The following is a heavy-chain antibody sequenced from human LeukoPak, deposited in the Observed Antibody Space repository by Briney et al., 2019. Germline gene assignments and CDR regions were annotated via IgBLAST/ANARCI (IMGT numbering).Heavy chain of an antibody. CDR2: ISYDGSNK. CDR3: VRDVEMATTYYYYGMDV. CDR1: GFTFSSYV. J-gene: IGHJ6*02. D-gene: IGHD5-24*01. V-gene: IGHV3-30-3*01. Sequence: GGSLRLSCAASGFTFSSYVMHWFRQAPGKGLEGVAVISYDGSNKYYADSVKGRFTISRDNSKNTLYLQMNSLRAEDTAVYYCVRDVEMATTYYYYGMDVWGQGTTVTVSS.